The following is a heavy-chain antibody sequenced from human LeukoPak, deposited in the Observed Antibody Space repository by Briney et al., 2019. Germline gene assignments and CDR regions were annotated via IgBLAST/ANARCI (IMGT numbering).Heavy chain of an antibody. CDR3: AIDSGYSTLLGY. CDR1: GYTFTGYY. Sequence: ASVKVSCKASGYTFTGYYMHWVRQAPGQGLEWMGWINPNSGGTNYAQKFQGRVTMTRDTSISTAYMELSRLRSDDTAVYYCAIDSGYSTLLGYWGQGTLGTVSS. CDR2: INPNSGGT. J-gene: IGHJ4*02. V-gene: IGHV1-2*02. D-gene: IGHD5-12*01.